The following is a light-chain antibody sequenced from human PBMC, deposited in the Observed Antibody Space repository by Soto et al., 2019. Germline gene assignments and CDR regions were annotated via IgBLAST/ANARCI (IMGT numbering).Light chain of an antibody. J-gene: IGKJ1*01. Sequence: AIQMTQSPSSLSASVGDRVTITCRASQGIRNDLGWYQQKPGKAPKLLLYAASSLQSGVPSRFSXSGSVTDFTXTIXSLHPEDFATYFCLQDYNYPWTFGRGTKVEIK. CDR2: AAS. CDR3: LQDYNYPWT. CDR1: QGIRND. V-gene: IGKV1-6*01.